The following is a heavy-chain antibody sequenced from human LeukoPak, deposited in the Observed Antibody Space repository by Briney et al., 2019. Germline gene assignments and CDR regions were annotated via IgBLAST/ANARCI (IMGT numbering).Heavy chain of an antibody. CDR3: ARKVGLYGENFDY. D-gene: IGHD4-17*01. Sequence: ASVKVSCKASGYTFTNSYIHWVRQAPGQGLEWMGWISAYNGNTNYAQKLQGRVTMTTDTSTSTAYMELRSLRSDDTAVYYCARKVGLYGENFDYWGQGTLVTVSS. J-gene: IGHJ4*02. CDR2: ISAYNGNT. V-gene: IGHV1-18*04. CDR1: GYTFTNSY.